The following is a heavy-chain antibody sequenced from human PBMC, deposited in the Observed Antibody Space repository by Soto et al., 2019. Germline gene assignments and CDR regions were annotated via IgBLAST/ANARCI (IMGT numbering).Heavy chain of an antibody. CDR2: IRPDSGNT. Sequence: QVQLVQSGTEVRKPGASVRVSCKASGYTFSSVGISWVRQAPGQGLEGMGWIRPDSGNTDYAQKFEGRVTMTADTSTSTVYMDLRSLGSDDTAVYYCARDRSTGDFWGQGTLVTVSS. V-gene: IGHV1-18*01. J-gene: IGHJ4*02. CDR3: ARDRSTGDF. CDR1: GYTFSSVG.